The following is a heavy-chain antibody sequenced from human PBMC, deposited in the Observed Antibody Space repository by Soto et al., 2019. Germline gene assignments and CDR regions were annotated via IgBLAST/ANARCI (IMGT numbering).Heavy chain of an antibody. D-gene: IGHD3-3*01. CDR3: ARGGGVGVAGSAAFEI. CDR1: GYPVTAYY. CDR2: INPATGAA. J-gene: IGHJ3*02. Sequence: QLHLVQSGAVVKKPGASVTVSCSASGYPVTAYYMHWVRQAPGRGLEWMGGINPATGAAKYTQTFLGRVTMTRDTYTSTVFMELSGLTSEDTAVFYCARGGGVGVAGSAAFEIWGQGTLVTFSS. V-gene: IGHV1-2*02.